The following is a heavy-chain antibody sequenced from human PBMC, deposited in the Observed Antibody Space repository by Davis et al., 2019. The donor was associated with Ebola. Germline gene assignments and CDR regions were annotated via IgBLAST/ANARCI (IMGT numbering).Heavy chain of an antibody. D-gene: IGHD3-10*01. CDR1: GFTFSSYA. Sequence: PGGSLRLSCAASGFTFSSYAMCWVRQAPGKGLEWVSAVTGGGHNTYYADSVRGRFAVSRDNSRNTLYLQMNSLRVEDTAVYYCASGVETGILSFGIFNYWGQGTLVTVSS. CDR3: ASGVETGILSFGIFNY. CDR2: VTGGGHNT. J-gene: IGHJ4*02. V-gene: IGHV3-23*01.